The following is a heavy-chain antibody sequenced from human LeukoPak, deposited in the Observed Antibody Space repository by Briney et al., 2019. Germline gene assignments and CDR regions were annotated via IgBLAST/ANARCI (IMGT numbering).Heavy chain of an antibody. CDR2: ISGSGGST. CDR3: AKGAYSSSWSYYFDY. V-gene: IGHV3-23*01. CDR1: GFTFSSYA. J-gene: IGHJ4*02. Sequence: GGSLRLSCAASGFTFSSYAMSWVRQAPGKGLEWVSAISGSGGSTYYADSVKGRFTISRDNSKNTLYLQMNSLRAEDTAVYSCAKGAYSSSWSYYFDYWGQGTLVTVSS. D-gene: IGHD6-13*01.